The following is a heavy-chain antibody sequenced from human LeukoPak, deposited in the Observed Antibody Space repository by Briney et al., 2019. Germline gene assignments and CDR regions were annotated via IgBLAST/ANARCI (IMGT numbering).Heavy chain of an antibody. CDR1: GFTFSSYG. V-gene: IGHV3-23*01. CDR3: AKMTYYDILTGQGGFDY. D-gene: IGHD3-9*01. J-gene: IGHJ4*02. CDR2: ISGSGGST. Sequence: PGGSLRLSCAASGFTFSSYGMSWVRQAPGKGLEWVSAISGSGGSTYYADSVKGRFTISRDNSKSTLYLQMNSLRAEDTAVYYCAKMTYYDILTGQGGFDYWGQGTLVTVSS.